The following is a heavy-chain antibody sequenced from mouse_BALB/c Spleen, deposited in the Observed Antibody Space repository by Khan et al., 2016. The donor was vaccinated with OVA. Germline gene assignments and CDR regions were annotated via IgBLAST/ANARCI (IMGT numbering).Heavy chain of an antibody. CDR3: ALSRFSTMITGWFTY. CDR1: GYTFTNYD. CDR2: IYPGDGRI. V-gene: IGHV1S56*01. J-gene: IGHJ3*01. Sequence: QVQLKQSGPEVVKPGALVKISCKASGYTFTNYDIHWVKQRPGQGLEWIGWIYPGDGRIKYNEKFKDKATLTADKSSSTAYMQLSSLTSENSAVYFSALSRFSTMITGWFTYWGQGTLVTVSA. D-gene: IGHD2-4*01.